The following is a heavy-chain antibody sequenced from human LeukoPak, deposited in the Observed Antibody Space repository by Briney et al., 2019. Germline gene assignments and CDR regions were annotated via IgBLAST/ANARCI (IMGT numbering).Heavy chain of an antibody. CDR1: GFTVSSNY. J-gene: IGHJ3*02. Sequence: GGSLRLSCAASGFTVSSNYMSWVRQAPGKGLEWVSVIYRGDSTYYADSVKGRFTISRDNSKNTLYPQMNSLRAEDTAVYYCARDQAGDSAYDAFDIWGQGTMVTVSS. V-gene: IGHV3-66*01. D-gene: IGHD2-21*01. CDR3: ARDQAGDSAYDAFDI. CDR2: IYRGDST.